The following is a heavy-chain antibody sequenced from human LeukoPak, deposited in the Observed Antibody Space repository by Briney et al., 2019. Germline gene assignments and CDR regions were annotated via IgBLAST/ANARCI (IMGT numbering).Heavy chain of an antibody. Sequence: SETLSLTCAVYGGSFSGYYWSWICQPPGKGLEWIGEINHSGSTNYNPSLKSRVTISVDTSKNQFSLKLSSVTAADTAVYYCARSDSSGHYSDYWGQGTLVTVSS. CDR2: INHSGST. V-gene: IGHV4-34*01. J-gene: IGHJ4*02. CDR1: GGSFSGYY. D-gene: IGHD3-22*01. CDR3: ARSDSSGHYSDY.